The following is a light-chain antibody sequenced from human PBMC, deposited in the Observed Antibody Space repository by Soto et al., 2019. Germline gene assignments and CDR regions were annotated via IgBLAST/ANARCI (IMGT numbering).Light chain of an antibody. J-gene: IGLJ3*02. CDR1: SSDVGSYNF. Sequence: QSALTQPASVSGSPGQSIIISCTGTSSDVGSYNFVSWYQQHPGKAPKLMIYEVSKRPSGVSNRFSGSKSGNTASPTISGLQPEDEADYYCCSYAGNSGVFGGGTKVTVL. CDR2: EVS. V-gene: IGLV2-23*02. CDR3: CSYAGNSGV.